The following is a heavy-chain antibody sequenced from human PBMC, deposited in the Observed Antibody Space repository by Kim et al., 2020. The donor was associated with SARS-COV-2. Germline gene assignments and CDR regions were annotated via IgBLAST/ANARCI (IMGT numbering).Heavy chain of an antibody. V-gene: IGHV3-30*18. CDR3: AKDVTIFWGWDYMDV. D-gene: IGHD3-3*01. J-gene: IGHJ6*03. Sequence: GGSLRLSCAASGFTFSSYGMHWVRQAPGKGLEWVAVISYDGSNKYYTDSVKGRFTISRDNSKNTLYLQMNSLRAEDTAVYYCAKDVTIFWGWDYMDVWG. CDR2: ISYDGSNK. CDR1: GFTFSSYG.